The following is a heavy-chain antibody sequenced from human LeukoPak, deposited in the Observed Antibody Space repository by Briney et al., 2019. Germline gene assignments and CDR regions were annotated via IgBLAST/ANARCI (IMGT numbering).Heavy chain of an antibody. D-gene: IGHD6-25*01. CDR2: INPRGGST. CDR3: ARVGSAAATADY. Sequence: ASVKVSFQASGYTFTSYYMHWMRQAPGQGPEWMGIINPRGGSTDYAQKFQDRITMTSDTSTSTVYMELNSLRSDDTAVYFCARVGSAAATADYWGQGTLVTVSS. V-gene: IGHV1-46*01. CDR1: GYTFTSYY. J-gene: IGHJ4*02.